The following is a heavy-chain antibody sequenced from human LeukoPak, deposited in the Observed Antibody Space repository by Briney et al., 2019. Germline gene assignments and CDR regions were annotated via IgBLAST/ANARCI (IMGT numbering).Heavy chain of an antibody. Sequence: GGSLRLSCAASGLTFSNCWMTWVRQAPGKGLEWVANIKEDASETNYVGSAIGRFAISRDNAKNPLYLQMNSLRVEDTAVYYCTRESPLDYWGQGTLVTVSS. J-gene: IGHJ4*02. CDR2: IKEDASET. V-gene: IGHV3-7*01. CDR3: TRESPLDY. CDR1: GLTFSNCW.